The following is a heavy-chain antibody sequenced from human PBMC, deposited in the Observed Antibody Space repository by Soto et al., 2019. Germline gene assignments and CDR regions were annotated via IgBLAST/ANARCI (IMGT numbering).Heavy chain of an antibody. CDR1: GYTFTSYA. CDR3: ARGLSAYYSDY. Sequence: QVQLVQSGAEVKKPGASVKVSCKASGYTFTSYAMHWVRKAPGQRLEWMGWINAGNGNTKYSQRFQGRGTITRDTSAGTSYLELSRLSSEATAVYYCARGLSAYYSDYWGQVTLVTVSS. D-gene: IGHD3-3*02. V-gene: IGHV1-3*01. CDR2: INAGNGNT. J-gene: IGHJ4*02.